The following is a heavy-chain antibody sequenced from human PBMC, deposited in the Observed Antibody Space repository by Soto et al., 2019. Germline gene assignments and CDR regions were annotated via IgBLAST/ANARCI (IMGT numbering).Heavy chain of an antibody. CDR2: ISGSGGST. V-gene: IGHV3-23*01. CDR1: GFTFSSYA. Sequence: GGSLRLSCAASGFTFSSYAMSWVRQAPGKGLEWVSAISGSGGSTYYADPVKGRFTISRDNSKNTLYLQMNSLRAEDTAVYYCAKVAVPHIVGADYFDYWGQGTLVTVSS. CDR3: AKVAVPHIVGADYFDY. D-gene: IGHD1-26*01. J-gene: IGHJ4*02.